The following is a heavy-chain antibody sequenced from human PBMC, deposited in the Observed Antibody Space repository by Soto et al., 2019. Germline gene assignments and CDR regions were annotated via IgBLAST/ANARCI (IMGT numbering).Heavy chain of an antibody. D-gene: IGHD4-17*01. CDR1: GFNFSDYY. J-gene: IGHJ6*02. CDR2: ISSSGNTI. V-gene: IGHV3-11*01. CDR3: ATDFKETAVTEGYYYYYYAMDV. Sequence: PGGSLRLSCAASGFNFSDYYMSWIRQAPGKGLEWISYISSSGNTIYYADSVKGRFTISRDNAKNSLYLQMNSLRAEDTAVYYCATDFKETAVTEGYYYYYYAMDVWGQGTTVTVSS.